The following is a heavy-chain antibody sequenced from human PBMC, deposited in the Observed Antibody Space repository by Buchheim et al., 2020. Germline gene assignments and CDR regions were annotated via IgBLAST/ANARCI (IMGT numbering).Heavy chain of an antibody. CDR3: ARGHLYYYYGMDV. CDR2: INTDGSIT. CDR1: GFTFSSFW. D-gene: IGHD2-2*02. J-gene: IGHJ6*02. Sequence: EVQLVESGGGLVQPGGSLRLSCAASGFTFSSFWIHWVRQAPGKGLVWVSRINTDGSITNYADSVKGRFTISRDNAKNTLYLQMNSLRAEDTAVYYCARGHLYYYYGMDVWAKGP. V-gene: IGHV3-74*01.